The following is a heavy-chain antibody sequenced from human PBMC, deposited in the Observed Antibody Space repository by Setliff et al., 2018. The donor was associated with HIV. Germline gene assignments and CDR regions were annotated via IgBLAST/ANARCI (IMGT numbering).Heavy chain of an antibody. J-gene: IGHJ4*02. D-gene: IGHD5-18*01. Sequence: GGSLRLSCAASGFTFSNAWMSWVRQAPGKGLEWVGRIKSKTDGGTTDYAAPVKGRFTISRDDSKNTLYMQMNSLKTEYTAVYYCTTEYSYGLDVDYWGQGTLVTVSS. V-gene: IGHV3-15*01. CDR1: GFTFSNAW. CDR3: TTEYSYGLDVDY. CDR2: IKSKTDGGTT.